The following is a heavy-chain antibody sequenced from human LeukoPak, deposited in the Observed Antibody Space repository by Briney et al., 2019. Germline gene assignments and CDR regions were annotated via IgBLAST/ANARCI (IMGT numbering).Heavy chain of an antibody. CDR2: TYSSGGT. D-gene: IGHD6-19*01. J-gene: IGHJ5*02. CDR1: SGSISPYY. CDR3: ARPYPGYDSGWPKGVFDP. Sequence: PSETLSLTCTVSSGSISPYYWSWIRQPPGKGLEWIGYTYSSGGTDFNPSLKSRVTISVCTSKNQISLKLISVTAADTAIYHWARPYPGYDSGWPKGVFDPWGQGTLVTVSS. V-gene: IGHV4-59*08.